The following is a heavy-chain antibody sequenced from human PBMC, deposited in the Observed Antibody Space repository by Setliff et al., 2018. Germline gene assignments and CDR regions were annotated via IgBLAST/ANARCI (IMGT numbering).Heavy chain of an antibody. CDR1: GYTFTNFG. CDR2: ININNFNT. Sequence: ASVKVSCKASGYTFTNFGITWVRQAPGQGLEWMGWININNFNTKYAQKLQDRVTMTTDPSTTTAYLELRSLTSDDTAVYYCSRLVRYCTTTSCQGASGAELWGQGTLVTV. D-gene: IGHD2-2*01. CDR3: SRLVRYCTTTSCQGASGAEL. V-gene: IGHV1-18*01. J-gene: IGHJ4*02.